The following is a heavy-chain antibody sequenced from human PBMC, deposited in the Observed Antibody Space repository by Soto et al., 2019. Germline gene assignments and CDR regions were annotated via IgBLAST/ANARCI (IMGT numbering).Heavy chain of an antibody. D-gene: IGHD1-26*01. CDR3: GRGRSGQIVVFY. CDR1: VYALTRHY. J-gene: IGHJ4*02. V-gene: IGHV1-2*02. CDR2: IGPETGAT. Sequence: SVKVSCKACVYALTRHYIHLVRQAPEQGPEWMGEIGPETGATRYAQKFQGRFTMTRDMSITTVYMELNNLSPDDTAVYYCGRGRSGQIVVFYWGQGTPVTVSS.